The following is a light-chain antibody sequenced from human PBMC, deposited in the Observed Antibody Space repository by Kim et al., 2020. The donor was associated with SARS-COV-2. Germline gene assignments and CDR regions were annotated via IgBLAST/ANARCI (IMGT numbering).Light chain of an antibody. Sequence: QSVLTQPPSASGTPGQRVAISCSGSSFNIGNHFVYWRQQLPGTAPKLLIHENSQRPSGVPDRFSGSKSGTSASLAISGLRSDDEGIYHCAAWDDSLHAWVFGGGTQLTVL. CDR2: ENS. CDR3: AAWDDSLHAWV. CDR1: SFNIGNHF. J-gene: IGLJ3*02. V-gene: IGLV1-47*01.